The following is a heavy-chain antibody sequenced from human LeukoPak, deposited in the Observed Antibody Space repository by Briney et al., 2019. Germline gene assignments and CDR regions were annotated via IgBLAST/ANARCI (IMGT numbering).Heavy chain of an antibody. CDR1: GFALSDYW. CDR2: IKYDGSER. J-gene: IGHJ4*02. V-gene: IGHV3-7*01. Sequence: PGGSLRLSCVVSGFALSDYWMSWVRQAPGKGLQWVANIKYDGSERQYVDSVKGRFTISRDIAKNSVYLQMNSLRAHDTAVYHCSRYIASAGLLFDCWGEGTLVSVSS. D-gene: IGHD6-13*01. CDR3: SRYIASAGLLFDC.